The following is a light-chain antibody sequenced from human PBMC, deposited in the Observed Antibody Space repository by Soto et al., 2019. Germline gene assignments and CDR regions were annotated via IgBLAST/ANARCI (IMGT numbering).Light chain of an antibody. J-gene: IGKJ1*01. V-gene: IGKV3-15*01. CDR1: QSISDT. CDR3: QQYNNWPWT. CDR2: GAS. Sequence: EIVMTQSPGTLSVSPGGGATLSCRASQSISDTLAWYQQKPGQAPRLLIHGASTRATGFPARFSGSGSGTDFTLTISSLQSEDFAVYYCQQYNNWPWTFGQGTKVDIK.